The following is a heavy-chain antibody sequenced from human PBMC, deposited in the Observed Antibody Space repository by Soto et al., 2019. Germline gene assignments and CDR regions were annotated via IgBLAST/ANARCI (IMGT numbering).Heavy chain of an antibody. CDR1: GFTFSGYG. J-gene: IGHJ3*02. Sequence: GGSLRLSCAASGFTFSGYGMHWVRQAPGKGLEWVANIKADGSEQYYVDSVKGRFTISRDNAKNSLYLQMNSLRAEDTALYYCAKDRDYGGDDAFDIWGQGTMVTVSS. CDR2: IKADGSEQ. V-gene: IGHV3-7*03. D-gene: IGHD4-17*01. CDR3: AKDRDYGGDDAFDI.